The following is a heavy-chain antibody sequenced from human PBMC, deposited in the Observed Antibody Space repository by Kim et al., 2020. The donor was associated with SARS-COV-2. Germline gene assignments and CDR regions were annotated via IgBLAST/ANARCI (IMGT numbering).Heavy chain of an antibody. V-gene: IGHV4-31*03. J-gene: IGHJ5*02. Sequence: SETLSLTCTVSGGSISSGGYYWSWIRQHPGKGLEWIGYTYYSGSTYYNPSLKSRVTISVDTSKNQFSLKLSSVTAADTAVHYCARVVVGATGWFDPWGQGTLVTVSS. CDR1: GGSISSGGYY. CDR2: TYYSGST. CDR3: ARVVVGATGWFDP. D-gene: IGHD2-15*01.